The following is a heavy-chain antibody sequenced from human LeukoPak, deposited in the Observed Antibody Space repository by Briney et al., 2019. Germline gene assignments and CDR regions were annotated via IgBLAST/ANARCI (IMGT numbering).Heavy chain of an antibody. CDR1: GGSISNYY. D-gene: IGHD1-14*01. V-gene: IGHV4-59*08. CDR2: IYYSGST. Sequence: SETQSLTCTVSGGSISNYYWSWIWQPPGKGLEWIWYIYYSGSTNNNPSLKSRVTISVDTSKNQFSLKLSSVTAADTALYYCARHTELGGDFDYWGQGTLVTVSS. J-gene: IGHJ4*02. CDR3: ARHTELGGDFDY.